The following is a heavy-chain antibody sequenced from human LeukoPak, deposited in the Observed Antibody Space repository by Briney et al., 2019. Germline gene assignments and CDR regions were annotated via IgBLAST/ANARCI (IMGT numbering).Heavy chain of an antibody. CDR3: AGTTVVTTNYYYYYYMDV. CDR1: GGSISSSSYY. CDR2: IYYSGTT. J-gene: IGHJ6*03. Sequence: SETLSLTCTVSGGSISSSSYYWGWIRQPPGKGLEWIGTIYYSGTTYYNPSLKSRVTISLDTSKNQFSLKLSSVTAADTAVYYCAGTTVVTTNYYYYYYMDVWGKGTTVTVSS. D-gene: IGHD4-23*01. V-gene: IGHV4-39*07.